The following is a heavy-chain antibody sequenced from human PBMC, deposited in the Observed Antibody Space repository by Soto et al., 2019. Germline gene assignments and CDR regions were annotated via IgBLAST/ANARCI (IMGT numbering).Heavy chain of an antibody. CDR2: ITPFNGNT. CDR3: IATNHCYYMDV. Sequence: QMQLVQSGAEVKKTGSSVKVSCKASGYTFTYRYLHWVRQAPGQALEWMGWITPFNGNTNYAKKFQDRVTITRDRAMSTASMELSSLRSEDTAMYYCIATNHCYYMDVWGKGTTVTVSS. CDR1: GYTFTYRY. V-gene: IGHV1-45*02. J-gene: IGHJ6*03. D-gene: IGHD6-13*01.